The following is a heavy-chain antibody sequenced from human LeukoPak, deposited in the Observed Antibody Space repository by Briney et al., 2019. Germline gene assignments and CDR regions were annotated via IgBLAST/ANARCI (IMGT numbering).Heavy chain of an antibody. CDR1: GGSISSYY. J-gene: IGHJ6*03. CDR2: IYYSGST. CDR3: ARERWWDGYNYSGYYYYYMDV. D-gene: IGHD5-24*01. Sequence: SETLSLTCTVSGGSISSYYWSWIRQPPGKGLEWIGYIYYSGSTNYYASLKSRVTISVATSKNPFSLKLSSVTAADTAVYYCARERWWDGYNYSGYYYYYMDVWGKGTTVTISS. V-gene: IGHV4-59*01.